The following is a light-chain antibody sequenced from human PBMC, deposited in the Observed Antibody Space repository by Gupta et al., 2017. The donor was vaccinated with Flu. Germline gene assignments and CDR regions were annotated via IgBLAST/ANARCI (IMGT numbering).Light chain of an antibody. J-gene: IGKJ2*03. CDR1: QSVFYSLNNKNY. Sequence: IVMTQTLDSLAVSLGDRAPLTYKSSQSVFYSLNNKNYLAWYQQKPGQPPKLLIYWASTRESGVPDRFSGSGSGTDFTLTISSLQAEDVAVYYCQQCYSNPPDSFGQGTKLEIK. V-gene: IGKV4-1*01. CDR3: QQCYSNPPDS. CDR2: WAS.